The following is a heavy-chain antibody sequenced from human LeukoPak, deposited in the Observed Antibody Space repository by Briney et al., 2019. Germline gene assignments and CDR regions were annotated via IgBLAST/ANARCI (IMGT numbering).Heavy chain of an antibody. J-gene: IGHJ4*02. Sequence: GGSLRLSCTASGFSFSGHWMHWARQLPGKGLVWVSRISPTGSTTSYADSVKGRFTVSRDNAKNTLYLQLNSLRAEDTAVYYCAKGGVSYTYYFDCWGQGTLVTVSS. D-gene: IGHD2-8*01. CDR3: AKGGVSYTYYFDC. CDR2: ISPTGSTT. CDR1: GFSFSGHW. V-gene: IGHV3-74*01.